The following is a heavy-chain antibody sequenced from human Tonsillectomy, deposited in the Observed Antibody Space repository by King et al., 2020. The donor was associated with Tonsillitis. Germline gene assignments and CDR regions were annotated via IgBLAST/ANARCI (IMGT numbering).Heavy chain of an antibody. V-gene: IGHV2-26*01. Sequence: VTLKESGPVLVKPTETLTLTCTVSGFSLSNARMGVSWIRQPPGKALEWLAHIFPNDEKAYRTSLKSRLTISKDTSKSQVVLTMTNMDPLDTATNYCARKTALVDAFDFWGQGTMVTVSS. D-gene: IGHD2-15*01. CDR1: GFSLSNARMG. CDR2: IFPNDEK. CDR3: ARKTALVDAFDF. J-gene: IGHJ3*01.